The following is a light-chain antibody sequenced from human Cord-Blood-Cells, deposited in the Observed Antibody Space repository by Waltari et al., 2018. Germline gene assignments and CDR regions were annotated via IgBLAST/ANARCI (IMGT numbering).Light chain of an antibody. J-gene: IGLJ1*01. CDR2: DLS. CDR1: SSDVGGYHY. Sequence: QSALTQPASVSGSPGQSITISCTGTSSDVGGYHYVSWYQQPPGKSPKLMIYDLSNRPSGVSSRCAGSEAGNTASLTSSGLQAEDEADYYCSSYTSSSTLVFGTGTKVTVL. CDR3: SSYTSSSTLV. V-gene: IGLV2-14*01.